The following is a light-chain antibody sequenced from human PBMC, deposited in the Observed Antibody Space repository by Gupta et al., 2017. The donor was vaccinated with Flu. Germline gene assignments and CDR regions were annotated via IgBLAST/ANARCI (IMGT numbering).Light chain of an antibody. J-gene: IGKJ1*01. CDR3: QQYYSLPWT. CDR2: WAS. V-gene: IGKV4-1*01. Sequence: VPLGERTTINCKSSQTVLYSNNKKYLAWYQQKAGQPPKLLFYWASTRQSGVPDRFSGSGSGTDFTLTISSLQAEDVAVYHCQQYYSLPWTFGQGTKVEIK. CDR1: QTVLYSNNKKY.